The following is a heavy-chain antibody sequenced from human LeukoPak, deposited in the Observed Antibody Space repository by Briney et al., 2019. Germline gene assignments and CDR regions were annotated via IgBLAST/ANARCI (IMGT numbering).Heavy chain of an antibody. J-gene: IGHJ4*02. CDR2: IYYSGST. Sequence: SETLSLTCTVSGGSISSSSYYWGWIRQPPGKGLEGIGSIYYSGSTYYNPSLKSRVTISVDTSKNQFSLKLSSVTAADTAVYYCARPLYYDILTGYHLWGQGTLVTVSS. V-gene: IGHV4-39*01. CDR3: ARPLYYDILTGYHL. CDR1: GGSISSSSYY. D-gene: IGHD3-9*01.